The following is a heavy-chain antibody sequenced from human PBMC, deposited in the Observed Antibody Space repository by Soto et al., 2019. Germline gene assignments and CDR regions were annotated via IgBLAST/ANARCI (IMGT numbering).Heavy chain of an antibody. CDR1: GYAFNNYD. V-gene: IGHV1-8*01. J-gene: IGHJ4*02. Sequence: QVPLVQSGAEVQRPGASEKVSCKTSGYAFNNYDIDWVRRASGQGLEWMGLVNPKSGSTVSAEKFQGRVSMTRNISRSTAFLKLSSLTSEDTAVYYRGRTATDFWGQGNQVSV. CDR3: GRTATDF. D-gene: IGHD5-18*01. CDR2: VNPKSGST.